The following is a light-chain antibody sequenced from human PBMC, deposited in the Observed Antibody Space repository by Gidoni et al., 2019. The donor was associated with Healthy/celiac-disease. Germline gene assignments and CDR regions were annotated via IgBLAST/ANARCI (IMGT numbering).Light chain of an antibody. CDR1: QSVLYSSNHKNY. CDR3: QQYYSTPRT. Sequence: DLLMPQPPDSLAVSLGERATINCKSSQSVLYSSNHKNYLAWYQQKPGQPPKLLIYWASTRESGVPDRFSGSGSGTDFTLTISSLQAEDVAVYYCQQYYSTPRTFGQGTKVEIK. V-gene: IGKV4-1*01. CDR2: WAS. J-gene: IGKJ1*01.